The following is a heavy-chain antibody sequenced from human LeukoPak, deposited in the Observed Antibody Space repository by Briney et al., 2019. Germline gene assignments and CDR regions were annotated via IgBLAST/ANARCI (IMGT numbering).Heavy chain of an antibody. J-gene: IGHJ4*02. Sequence: GGSLRLSCAASGLTFSNYAMTWVRQAPGKGLEWVSAISGIGGSTYYADSVKGRFTISRDNSKNTLYLQMNSLRAEDTAVYYCAKVPRTTVVTPYYFDYWGQGTLVTVSS. V-gene: IGHV3-23*01. D-gene: IGHD4-23*01. CDR2: ISGIGGST. CDR3: AKVPRTTVVTPYYFDY. CDR1: GLTFSNYA.